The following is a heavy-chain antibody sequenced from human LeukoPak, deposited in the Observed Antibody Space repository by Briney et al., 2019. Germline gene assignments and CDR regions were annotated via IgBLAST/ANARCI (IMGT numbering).Heavy chain of an antibody. CDR2: IYNSGTT. CDR1: GGSISSHF. V-gene: IGHV4-59*11. J-gene: IGHJ4*02. CDR3: ARGRPAAGQTFFDY. Sequence: PSETLSLTCTVSGGSISSHFWSWIRQPPGKGLEWIGNIYNSGTTNYNPSLESRVTISVDTSKNQLSLQLTSVTAADTAVYYCARGRPAAGQTFFDYWGQGTLVTFSS. D-gene: IGHD6-13*01.